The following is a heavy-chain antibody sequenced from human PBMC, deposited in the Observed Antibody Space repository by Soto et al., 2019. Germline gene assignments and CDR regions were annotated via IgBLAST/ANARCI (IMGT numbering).Heavy chain of an antibody. J-gene: IGHJ4*02. CDR3: AKGMYYYDSSGYRLFDY. CDR2: ISVSGGST. Sequence: RLSCAASGFTFRNYAMNWVRQAPGKGLEWVSGISVSGGSTYYADSVKGRFTVSRDNSKNTVFLQMNSLRAEDTAVYFCAKGMYYYDSSGYRLFDYWGQGTLATVSS. CDR1: GFTFRNYA. D-gene: IGHD3-22*01. V-gene: IGHV3-23*01.